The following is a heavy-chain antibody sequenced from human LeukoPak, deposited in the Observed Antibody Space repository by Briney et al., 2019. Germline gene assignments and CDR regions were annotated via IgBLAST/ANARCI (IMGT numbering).Heavy chain of an antibody. V-gene: IGHV1-18*01. CDR2: ISAYNGNT. J-gene: IGHJ5*02. D-gene: IGHD3-10*01. CDR3: ARVGLWFGANWFDP. CDR1: GYTFTSYG. Sequence: ASVKVSCKASGYTFTSYGISWVRQAPGQGLEWMGWISAYNGNTNYAQKLQGRVTMARNTSISTAYMELSSLRSEDTAVYYCARVGLWFGANWFDPWGQGTLVTVSS.